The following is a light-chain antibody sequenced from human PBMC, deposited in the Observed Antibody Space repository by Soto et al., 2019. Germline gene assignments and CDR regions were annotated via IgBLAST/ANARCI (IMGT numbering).Light chain of an antibody. CDR2: EVS. Sequence: QSALTQPASVSGSPGQSITISCTGTSSDVGGYDYVSWYQHHPGKAPKLMIYEVSSRPSGVSDRFSGSKSGSTASLTISGLQAEDEADYYCTSYTSSTAVVFGGGTKLTVL. CDR3: TSYTSSTAVV. CDR1: SSDVGGYDY. V-gene: IGLV2-14*01. J-gene: IGLJ2*01.